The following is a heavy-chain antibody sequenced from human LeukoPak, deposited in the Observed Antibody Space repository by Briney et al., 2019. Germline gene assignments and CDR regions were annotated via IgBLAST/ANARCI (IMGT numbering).Heavy chain of an antibody. V-gene: IGHV1-2*02. CDR2: INPHTGDT. Sequence: ASVKVSCTASGFSFTRHLIHWMRQAPGQGLEWMGWINPHTGDTKYAQNFQGRVTMTRDTSISTAYMELINLTTDDTALYYCARILASYGSASPRSDSWGQGTLVSVSS. D-gene: IGHD3-10*01. CDR3: ARILASYGSASPRSDS. J-gene: IGHJ4*02. CDR1: GFSFTRHL.